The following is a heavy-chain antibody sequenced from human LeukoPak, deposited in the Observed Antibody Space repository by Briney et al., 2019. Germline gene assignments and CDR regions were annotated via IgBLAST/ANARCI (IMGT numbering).Heavy chain of an antibody. V-gene: IGHV3-23*01. J-gene: IGHJ5*02. CDR1: GFTFSSYA. CDR2: ISGRDGST. Sequence: GGSLRLSCATSGFTFSSYAMNWVRQAPGKGLEWVSAISGRDGSTKYADSVKGRFTISRDNSKNSLYLQMNSLRAEDTAVYYCARVASGSGSSWGQGTLVTVSS. D-gene: IGHD6-19*01. CDR3: ARVASGSGSS.